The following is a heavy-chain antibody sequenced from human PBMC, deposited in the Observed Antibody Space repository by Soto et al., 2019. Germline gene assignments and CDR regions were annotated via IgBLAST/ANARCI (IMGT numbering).Heavy chain of an antibody. J-gene: IGHJ5*02. D-gene: IGHD6-13*01. V-gene: IGHV3-48*03. Sequence: EVQLAESGGDLVQPGGSLRLSCVGSGFTFSYYEMNWVRQAPGKGLERVAFISHTDRLTHYPDSVKGRFTISRDNAQNFMYLEITSPRGEDTGVYYCARDTGRASADLWGQGTLVTVSS. CDR3: ARDTGRASADL. CDR2: ISHTDRLT. CDR1: GFTFSYYE.